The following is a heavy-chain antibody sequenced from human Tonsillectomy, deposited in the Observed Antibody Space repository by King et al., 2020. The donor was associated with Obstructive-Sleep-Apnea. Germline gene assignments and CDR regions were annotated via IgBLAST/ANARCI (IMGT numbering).Heavy chain of an antibody. CDR3: ARSSGWWPNI. CDR2: IYYSGST. D-gene: IGHD6-19*01. CDR1: GGSISSYY. J-gene: IGHJ3*02. Sequence: VQLQESGPGLVKPSETLSLTCTVSGGSISSYYWSWIRQPPGKGLEWIGYIYYSGSTNYNPSLKSRVTISVDTSKNQFSLKLSSVTAADTAVYYCARSSGWWPNIWGQGTMVTVSS. V-gene: IGHV4-59*01.